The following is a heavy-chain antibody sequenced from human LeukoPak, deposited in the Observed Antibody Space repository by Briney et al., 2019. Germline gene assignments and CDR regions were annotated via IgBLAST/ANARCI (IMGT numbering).Heavy chain of an antibody. J-gene: IGHJ4*02. CDR3: ARGYYAKYYDFWSGYWYFDY. CDR2: INHSGST. Sequence: PSETLSLTCAVYVGPFSGYYWSWIRQPPWKGLEWIGEINHSGSTNYNPSLKSRVTISVDTSKNQFSLKLSSVTAADTAVYYCARGYYAKYYDFWSGYWYFDYWGQGTLVTVSS. CDR1: VGPFSGYY. D-gene: IGHD3-3*01. V-gene: IGHV4-34*01.